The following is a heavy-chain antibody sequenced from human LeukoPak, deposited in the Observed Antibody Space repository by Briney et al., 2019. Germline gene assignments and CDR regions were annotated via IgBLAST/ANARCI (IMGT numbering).Heavy chain of an antibody. CDR3: AKEMSKVAGTTLWY. D-gene: IGHD2/OR15-2a*01. V-gene: IGHV3-23*01. CDR1: GFAFSSYA. Sequence: GGSLRLSCAASGFAFSSYAMSWVRQAPGKGLEWVSAISGSGGSTYYADSVKGRFTNSRDNSKNTLYLQMNSLRAEDTAVYYCAKEMSKVAGTTLWYWGQGTLVTVSS. J-gene: IGHJ4*02. CDR2: ISGSGGST.